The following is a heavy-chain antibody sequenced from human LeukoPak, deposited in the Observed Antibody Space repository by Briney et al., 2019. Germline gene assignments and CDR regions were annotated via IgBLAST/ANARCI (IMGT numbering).Heavy chain of an antibody. CDR3: ARGAGTIYYYYMDV. D-gene: IGHD1-7*01. CDR2: MNPNSGNT. CDR1: GYTFTSYD. V-gene: IGHV1-8*01. J-gene: IGHJ6*03. Sequence: ASVKVSCKASGYTFTSYDINWVRQATGQGLEWMGWMNPNSGNTGYAQKFQGRVTMTRNTSISTAYMELSSPRSEDTAVYYCARGAGTIYYYYMDVWGKGTTVTVSS.